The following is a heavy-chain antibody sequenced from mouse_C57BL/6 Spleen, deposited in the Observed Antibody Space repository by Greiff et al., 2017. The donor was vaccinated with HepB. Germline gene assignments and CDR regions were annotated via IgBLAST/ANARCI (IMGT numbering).Heavy chain of an antibody. CDR1: GYTFTSYW. D-gene: IGHD4-1*01. Sequence: VQLQQSGAELAKPGASVKLSCTASGYTFTSYWMHWVKQRPGQGLEWIGYINPSSGYTKYNQKFKDKATFTADKSSSTAYMQLSSLTYEDSAVYYCARDWDGDWYFDVWGTGTSVTVSS. CDR2: INPSSGYT. CDR3: ARDWDGDWYFDV. J-gene: IGHJ1*03. V-gene: IGHV1-7*01.